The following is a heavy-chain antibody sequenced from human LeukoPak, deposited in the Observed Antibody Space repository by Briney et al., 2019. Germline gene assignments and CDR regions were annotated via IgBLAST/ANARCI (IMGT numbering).Heavy chain of an antibody. CDR1: GFTFGSYA. V-gene: IGHV3-64*01. J-gene: IGHJ3*02. CDR3: ARVFSADSSSSWDHDAFDI. D-gene: IGHD6-13*01. Sequence: GGSLRLPCAASGFTFGSYAMHWVRQAPGKGLEYVSAISSNGGSTYYANSVKGRFTISRDNSKNTLYLQMGSLRAEDMAVYYCARVFSADSSSSWDHDAFDIWGQGTMVTVSS. CDR2: ISSNGGST.